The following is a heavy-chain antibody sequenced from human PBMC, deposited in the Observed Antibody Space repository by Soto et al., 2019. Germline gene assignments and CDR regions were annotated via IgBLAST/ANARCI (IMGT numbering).Heavy chain of an antibody. V-gene: IGHV1-69*04. D-gene: IGHD3-3*01. CDR2: IIPILGIA. Sequence: GASVKVSCKASGGTFSSYTISWVRQAPGQGLEWMGRIIPILGIANYAQKFQGRVTITADKSTSTAYMELSSLRSEDTAVYYCARDGGGLGSGYYVNNWFDPWGQGTLVTVSS. J-gene: IGHJ5*02. CDR3: ARDGGGLGSGYYVNNWFDP. CDR1: GGTFSSYT.